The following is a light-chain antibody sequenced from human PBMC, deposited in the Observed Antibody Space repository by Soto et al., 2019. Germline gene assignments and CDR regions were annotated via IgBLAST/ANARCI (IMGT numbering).Light chain of an antibody. CDR1: QSVRGKN. J-gene: IGKJ1*01. Sequence: EIVLTQSPGTLHFSTGQRATLSCRAGQSVRGKNLAWYQQKPGQAPRHLILGVSSRATGIPDRFSGSGSGSDFTLTITRLAREDFAVYYCQEYGNSPKTFGQGTKVEI. CDR3: QEYGNSPKT. V-gene: IGKV3-20*01. CDR2: GVS.